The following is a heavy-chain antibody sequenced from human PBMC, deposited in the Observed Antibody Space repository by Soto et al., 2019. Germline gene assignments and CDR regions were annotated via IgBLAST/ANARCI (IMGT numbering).Heavy chain of an antibody. CDR3: ARSMTTVVTLDY. V-gene: IGHV4-30-2*03. CDR1: GNTISTGGYT. CDR2: IYYSGNT. J-gene: IGHJ4*02. D-gene: IGHD4-17*01. Sequence: SETLSLTCDVSGNTISTGGYTWAWIRQPPGKGLEWIGRIYYSGNTYYNPSLKSRVTISVDTSKNQFSLKLSSVTAADTAVYYCARSMTTVVTLDYWGQGTLVTVSS.